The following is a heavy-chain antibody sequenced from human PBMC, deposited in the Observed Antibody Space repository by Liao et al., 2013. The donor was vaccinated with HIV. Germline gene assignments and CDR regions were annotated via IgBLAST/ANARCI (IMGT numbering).Heavy chain of an antibody. CDR3: ARGTIFGPDY. CDR2: IYTSKST. CDR1: GGSISSGSYY. Sequence: QVQLQESGPGLVKPSQTLSLTCTVSGGSISSGSYYWSWIRQPAGKGLEWIGRIYTSKSTNYNPSLKSRVTMSVDTSKNQFSLKVSSVTAADTAVYYCARGTIFGPDYWGQGTLVTVSS. J-gene: IGHJ4*02. V-gene: IGHV4-61*02. D-gene: IGHD3-3*01.